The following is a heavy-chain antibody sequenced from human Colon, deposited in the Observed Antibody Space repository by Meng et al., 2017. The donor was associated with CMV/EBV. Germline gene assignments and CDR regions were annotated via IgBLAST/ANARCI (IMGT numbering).Heavy chain of an antibody. CDR3: ARDRPSAYYYFGLDV. V-gene: IGHV4-59*01. CDR2: IYDSRTT. CDR1: GGSISGNY. Sequence: SETLSLTCTVSGGSISGNYWTWIRQSPGTGLEWIGYIYDSRTTNYSPSLKRRVTMSLDTSKNQFSLKLSSVTAADSAVYYCARDRPSAYYYFGLDVWGPGTTVTVSS. J-gene: IGHJ6*02.